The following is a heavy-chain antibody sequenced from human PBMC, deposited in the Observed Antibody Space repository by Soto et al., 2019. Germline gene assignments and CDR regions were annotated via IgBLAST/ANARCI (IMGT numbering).Heavy chain of an antibody. CDR2: IYPGDSGT. V-gene: IGHV5-51*01. CDR1: GYTFTAYW. Sequence: GESLKISCKGSGYTFTAYWIGWVRQMPGKGLEWMGIIYPGDSGTRYSPSFQGQVTISADKSISTAYLQWSSLKASDTAMFYCARGGYSGNSKDPFYIWGPGTMVTVSS. D-gene: IGHD6-25*01. CDR3: ARGGYSGNSKDPFYI. J-gene: IGHJ3*02.